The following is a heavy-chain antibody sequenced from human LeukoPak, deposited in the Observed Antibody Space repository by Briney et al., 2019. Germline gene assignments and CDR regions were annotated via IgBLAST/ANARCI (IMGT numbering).Heavy chain of an antibody. CDR2: LYHSGST. CDR3: ARALHHSVVTASPAFDI. J-gene: IGHJ3*02. CDR1: GYSISNAYY. V-gene: IGHV4-38-2*02. D-gene: IGHD2-21*02. Sequence: SETLSLTCTVSGYSISNAYYWGWIRQPPGKGLEWIGSLYHSGSTYYNPSLKSRVTISVDTSKNQFSLKLSSVTAADTAVYYCARALHHSVVTASPAFDIWGQGTMVTVSS.